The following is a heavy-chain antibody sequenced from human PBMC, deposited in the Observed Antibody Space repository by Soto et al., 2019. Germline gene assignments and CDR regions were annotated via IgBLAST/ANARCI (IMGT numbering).Heavy chain of an antibody. J-gene: IGHJ1*01. CDR1: GFTFSSNA. Sequence: GGTLRLSCAASGFTFSSNAMHWVRQAPGKGLEWVAVISYDGSNKYYADSVKGRFTISRDNSKNTLYLQMNSLRAEDTAVYYCALADYDFWSGLQHWGEGT. D-gene: IGHD3-3*01. V-gene: IGHV3-30-3*01. CDR3: ALADYDFWSGLQH. CDR2: ISYDGSNK.